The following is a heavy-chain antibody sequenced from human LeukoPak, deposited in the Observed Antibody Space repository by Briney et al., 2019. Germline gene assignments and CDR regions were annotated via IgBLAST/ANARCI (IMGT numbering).Heavy chain of an antibody. D-gene: IGHD6-19*01. Sequence: GASVKVSCKTSGYTFTSYGISWVRQAPGQGLEWMGWISAYNGNTNYAQKLQGRVTMTTDTSTSTAYMELRSLRSDDTAVYYCARDWRREYSSGWYGLGFDYWGQGTLVTVSS. CDR1: GYTFTSYG. CDR2: ISAYNGNT. V-gene: IGHV1-18*01. J-gene: IGHJ4*02. CDR3: ARDWRREYSSGWYGLGFDY.